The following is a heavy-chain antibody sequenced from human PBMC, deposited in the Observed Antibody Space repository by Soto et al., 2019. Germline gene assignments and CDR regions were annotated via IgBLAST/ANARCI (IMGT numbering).Heavy chain of an antibody. CDR1: GGSFSSGAYY. CDR3: ARGFAYCDR. V-gene: IGHV4-31*03. CDR2: ISYSGST. D-gene: IGHD2-21*01. J-gene: IGHJ4*02. Sequence: QVQLQESGPGLVKPSQTLSLTCTVSGGSFSSGAYYWSWIHQHPGEGLEWIGYISYSGSTHYNPSLKSRVTMSLDTSKNHFSLKLNSVTVADTAVYYCARGFAYCDRWGQGTLVTVSS.